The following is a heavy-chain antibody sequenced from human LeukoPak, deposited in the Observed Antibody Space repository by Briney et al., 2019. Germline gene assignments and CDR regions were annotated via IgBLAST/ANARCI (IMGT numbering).Heavy chain of an antibody. V-gene: IGHV4-59*08. CDR1: GGSISSYY. CDR2: IYYSGST. CDR3: ARRLGSAWYFDY. Sequence: SETLSLTCTVSGGSISSYYWSRIRQPPAKGLEWIGYIYYSGSTNYNPSLKSRVTISVDTSENQFSLKLSSVTAADTAVFYCARRLGSAWYFDYWGQGTLVTVSA. J-gene: IGHJ4*02. D-gene: IGHD6-25*01.